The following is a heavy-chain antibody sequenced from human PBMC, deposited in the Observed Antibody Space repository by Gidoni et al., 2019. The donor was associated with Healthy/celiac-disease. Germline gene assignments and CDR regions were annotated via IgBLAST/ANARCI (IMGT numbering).Heavy chain of an antibody. CDR3: ARGVGFRWFDP. CDR1: GGSFSGYY. Sequence: QVQLQQWGAGLLKPSETLSLTCAVYGGSFSGYYWSWIRQPPGKGLEWLGEINHSGSTNYNPSLKSRVTISVDTSKNQFSLKLSSVTAADTAVYYCARGVGFRWFDPWGQGTLVTVSS. J-gene: IGHJ5*02. V-gene: IGHV4-34*01. CDR2: INHSGST. D-gene: IGHD1-26*01.